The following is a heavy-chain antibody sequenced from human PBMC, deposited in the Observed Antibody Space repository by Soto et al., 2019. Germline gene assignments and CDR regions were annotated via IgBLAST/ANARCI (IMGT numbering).Heavy chain of an antibody. CDR3: ARQSESTGYFYGWFDP. Sequence: SETLSLTCTVSGGSINSRGYYWTWLRQHPGKGPEWIGNIYYSGSIHFNPSLKSRLTMLVDTSENQFSLKLTYVTAADTAVYYCARQSESTGYFYGWFDPWGQGTLVTVSS. CDR2: IYYSGSI. CDR1: GGSINSRGYY. V-gene: IGHV4-31*02. J-gene: IGHJ5*02. D-gene: IGHD3-9*01.